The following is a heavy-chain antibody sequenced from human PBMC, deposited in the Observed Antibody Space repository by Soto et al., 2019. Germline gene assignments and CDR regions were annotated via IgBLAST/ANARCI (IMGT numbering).Heavy chain of an antibody. Sequence: XQXLSLTCAISGDXVASTSGAWSWIRQSPSRGLEWLGRTYYRSKWYSDYAVYVKSRITINTDTSKNQFSMQLNPVPPEDTAVYYCARGSYYSGWVWGQGTLGTVSS. CDR2: TYYRSKWYS. CDR3: ARGSYYSGWV. J-gene: IGHJ4*02. D-gene: IGHD6-19*01. V-gene: IGHV6-1*01. CDR1: GDXVASTSGA.